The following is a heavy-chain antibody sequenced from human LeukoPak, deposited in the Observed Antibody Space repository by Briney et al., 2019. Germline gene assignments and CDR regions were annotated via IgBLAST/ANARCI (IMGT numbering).Heavy chain of an antibody. V-gene: IGHV4-34*01. Sequence: SETLSLTCAVYGGSFSGFYWSWIRQPPGKGLEWIGEINHSGSTYYNPSLKSRVTMSEDTSKNQFSLKLTSVTAADTAVYYCATLGEYYDSSGYHYFDYWGQGTLVTVSS. J-gene: IGHJ4*02. CDR3: ATLGEYYDSSGYHYFDY. D-gene: IGHD3-22*01. CDR1: GGSFSGFY. CDR2: INHSGST.